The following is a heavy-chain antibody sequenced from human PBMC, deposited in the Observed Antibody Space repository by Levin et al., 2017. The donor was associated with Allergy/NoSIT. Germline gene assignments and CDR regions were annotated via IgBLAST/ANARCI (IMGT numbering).Heavy chain of an antibody. Sequence: SVKVSCKASGGTFSSYAISWVRQAPGQGLEWMGGIIPIFGTANYAQKFQGRVTITADESTSTAYMELSSLRSEDTAVYYCARGRYSSSWYVEYYYYGMDVWGQGTTVTVSS. D-gene: IGHD6-13*01. CDR2: IIPIFGTA. CDR3: ARGRYSSSWYVEYYYYGMDV. V-gene: IGHV1-69*13. CDR1: GGTFSSYA. J-gene: IGHJ6*02.